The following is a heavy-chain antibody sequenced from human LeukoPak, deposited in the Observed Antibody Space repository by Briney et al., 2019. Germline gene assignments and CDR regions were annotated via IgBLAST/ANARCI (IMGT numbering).Heavy chain of an antibody. Sequence: SFSDYLMSWIRQPPGKGLEWIANIYYSGNTYYNPSLKSRVTISVDTSKNQYSLKLTSVTAADTAVYYCAKSLGGDYYYYGMDVWGQGTTVTVSS. CDR3: AKSLGGDYYYYGMDV. J-gene: IGHJ6*02. V-gene: IGHV4-39*07. CDR2: IYYSGNT. D-gene: IGHD7-27*01. CDR1: SFSDYL.